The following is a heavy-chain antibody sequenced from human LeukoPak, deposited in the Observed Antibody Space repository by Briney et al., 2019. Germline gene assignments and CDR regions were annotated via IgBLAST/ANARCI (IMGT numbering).Heavy chain of an antibody. J-gene: IGHJ5*02. D-gene: IGHD3-9*01. V-gene: IGHV1-2*02. Sequence: ASVKVSCKASGYTFTSYYMHWVRQAPGQGLEWMGWINPNSGGTNYAQKFQGRVTMTRDTSISTAYMELSRLRSDDTAVYYCASIVILTGYSQEGWFDPWGQGTLVTVSS. CDR1: GYTFTSYY. CDR3: ASIVILTGYSQEGWFDP. CDR2: INPNSGGT.